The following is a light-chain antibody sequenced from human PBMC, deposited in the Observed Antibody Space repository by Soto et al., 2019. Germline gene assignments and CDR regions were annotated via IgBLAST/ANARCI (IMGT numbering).Light chain of an antibody. CDR1: SSDVGGYNY. CDR3: SSDTSSSTYV. V-gene: IGLV2-14*01. CDR2: DVS. Sequence: QSALTQPASVSGSPGQSITISCTGTSSDVGGYNYVSWYQQHPGKAPKLMIYDVSDRPSGVSNRFSGSKSGNTASLTISGRQAEDEADYYCSSDTSSSTYVVGTGTKVTVL. J-gene: IGLJ1*01.